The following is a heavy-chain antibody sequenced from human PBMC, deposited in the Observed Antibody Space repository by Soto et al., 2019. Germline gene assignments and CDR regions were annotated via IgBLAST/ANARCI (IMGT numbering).Heavy chain of an antibody. CDR2: IYFRGRT. V-gene: IGHV4-59*08. J-gene: IGHJ3*02. CDR1: SGDSFITYY. D-gene: IGHD4-17*01. CDR3: ARGDYGAFDI. Sequence: SGDSFITYYWNWVRQPPGKGLEWIGYIYFRGRTNYNPSLRTRLTISTDTSKNQFSLRLDSVTAADTAMYYCARGDYGAFDIWGQGTMVTVSS.